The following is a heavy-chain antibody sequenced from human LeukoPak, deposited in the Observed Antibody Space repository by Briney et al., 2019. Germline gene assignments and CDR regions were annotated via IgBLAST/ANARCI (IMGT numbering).Heavy chain of an antibody. CDR1: GFTFSDYY. V-gene: IGHV3-11*01. D-gene: IGHD2-2*01. CDR2: ISSSGSTI. Sequence: GGSLSLSCAPSGFTFSDYYMRWIPQAPGKGLEWVSYISSSGSTIYYADSVKGLFTISRDNAKNSLYLQMNSLRAEDTAVYYCARDDGVVVPAAIADYWGQGTLVTVSS. CDR3: ARDDGVVVPAAIADY. J-gene: IGHJ4*02.